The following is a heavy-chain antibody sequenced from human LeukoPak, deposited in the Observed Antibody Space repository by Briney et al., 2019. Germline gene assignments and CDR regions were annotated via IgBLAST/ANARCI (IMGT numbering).Heavy chain of an antibody. V-gene: IGHV3-66*02. CDR1: GFTVSSNY. CDR2: IYSGGST. Sequence: GGSLRLSCAASGFTVSSNYMSWVRQAPGKGLEWVSVIYSGGSTYYADSVKGRFTISRDNSKNTLYLQMNSLRAEDTAVYYCARGWSYYYMDAWGKGTTVTVSS. J-gene: IGHJ6*03. CDR3: ARGWSYYYMDA. D-gene: IGHD2-15*01.